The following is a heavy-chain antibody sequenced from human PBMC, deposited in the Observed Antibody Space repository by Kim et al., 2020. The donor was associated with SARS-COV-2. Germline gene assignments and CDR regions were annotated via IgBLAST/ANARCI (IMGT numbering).Heavy chain of an antibody. CDR1: GFTFSSYS. CDR3: ARYRSSSSNYYYYYGMDV. D-gene: IGHD6-6*01. Sequence: GGSLRLSCAASGFTFSSYSMNWVRQAPGKGLEWVSSISSSSSYIYYADSVKGRFTISRDNAKNSLYLQMNSLRAEDTAVYYCARYRSSSSNYYYYYGMDVWGQGTTVTVSS. J-gene: IGHJ6*02. V-gene: IGHV3-21*01. CDR2: ISSSSSYI.